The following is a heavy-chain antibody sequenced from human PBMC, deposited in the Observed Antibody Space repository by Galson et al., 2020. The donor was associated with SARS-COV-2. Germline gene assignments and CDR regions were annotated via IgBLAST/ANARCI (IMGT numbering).Heavy chain of an antibody. V-gene: IGHV3-30*01. CDR2: ISYDGSNK. J-gene: IGHJ4*02. Sequence: GGSLRLSCAASGFSFSDYAMHWVRQAPGKGLEWVAVISYDGSNKYYADSVKGRFAISRDYSKNTLYLQMNSLRAEDTALYYCASGIVGATISIDYWGQGTLVTVSS. CDR3: ASGIVGATISIDY. CDR1: GFSFSDYA. D-gene: IGHD1-26*01.